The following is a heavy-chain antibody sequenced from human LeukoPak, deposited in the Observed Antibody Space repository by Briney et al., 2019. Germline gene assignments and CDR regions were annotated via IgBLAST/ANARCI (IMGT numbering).Heavy chain of an antibody. J-gene: IGHJ4*02. D-gene: IGHD2-2*02. CDR1: GFTFSSSA. CDR2: ITDSGDST. Sequence: SGGSLRLSCAASGFTFSSSAMSWVRQAPGKGLEWVSAITDSGDSTYYADSVKGRFTISRDNSKNTLYLQMSSLRAEDTAVYYCAKLGTDCSSISCYRRSFDYWGQGTLVTVSS. CDR3: AKLGTDCSSISCYRRSFDY. V-gene: IGHV3-23*01.